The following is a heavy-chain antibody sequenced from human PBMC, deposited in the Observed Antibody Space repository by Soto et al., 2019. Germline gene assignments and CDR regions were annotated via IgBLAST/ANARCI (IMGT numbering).Heavy chain of an antibody. CDR3: ARDGGSSGAFDI. CDR1: GFTFSSYA. J-gene: IGHJ3*02. V-gene: IGHV3-30-3*01. CDR2: ISYDGSNK. Sequence: GGSLRLSCAASGFTFSSYAMHWVRQAPGKGLEWVAVISYDGSNKYYADSVKGRFTISRDNSKNTLYLQMNSLRAEDTAVYYCARDGGSSGAFDIWGQGTMVTVSS. D-gene: IGHD6-6*01.